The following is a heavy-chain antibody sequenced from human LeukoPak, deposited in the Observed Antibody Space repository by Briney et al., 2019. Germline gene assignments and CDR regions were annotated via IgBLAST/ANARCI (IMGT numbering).Heavy chain of an antibody. CDR3: ARRSSSWYYSY. CDR1: GGSFSPYY. V-gene: IGHV4-34*01. J-gene: IGHJ4*02. CDR2: INHSRST. D-gene: IGHD6-13*01. Sequence: SETLSLTCAVYGGSFSPYYWSWIRQSPDKGLEWIGEINHSRSTNYNPSLKSRVTISVDTSKNQFSLKLSSVTAADTAVYYCARRSSSWYYSYWGQGTLVTVSS.